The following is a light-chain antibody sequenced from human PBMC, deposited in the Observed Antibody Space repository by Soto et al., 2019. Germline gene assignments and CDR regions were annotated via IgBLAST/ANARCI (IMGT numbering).Light chain of an antibody. CDR3: AVWDDGLNGYV. CDR2: AHI. Sequence: QSVLTQPPSAPGTPGQRVTISCSGRRSNVGTNLVNWYQQLPGTAPKLLIYAHIQRPSGVPDRFSGSTSGTSASLAISGLQSEDEADYYCAVWDDGLNGYVFGTGTKLTVL. V-gene: IGLV1-44*01. CDR1: RSNVGTNL. J-gene: IGLJ1*01.